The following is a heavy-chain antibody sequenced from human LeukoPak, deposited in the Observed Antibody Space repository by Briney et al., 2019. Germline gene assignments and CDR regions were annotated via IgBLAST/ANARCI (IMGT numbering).Heavy chain of an antibody. V-gene: IGHV4-34*01. D-gene: IGHD3-10*01. CDR1: GGSFSGYY. CDR2: INHSGST. Sequence: SETLSLTCAVYGGSFSGYYWSWIRQPPGKGLEWLGEINHSGSTNYNPSLKSRVTISVDTSKNQFSLKLSSVTAADTAVYYCARTIERSRGSYYYMDVWGKGTTVSVSS. CDR3: ARTIERSRGSYYYMDV. J-gene: IGHJ6*03.